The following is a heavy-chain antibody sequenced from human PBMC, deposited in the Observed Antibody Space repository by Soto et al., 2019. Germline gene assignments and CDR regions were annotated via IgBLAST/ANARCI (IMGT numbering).Heavy chain of an antibody. V-gene: IGHV3-74*01. J-gene: IGHJ3*01. D-gene: IGHD2-15*01. Sequence: EVQLVESGGGLVQPGGSLRLSCADSGFSFSSYWMHWVRQGPGKGLVWVARINTDGSSTNYADSVKGRFTISRDNAKNTLYLPLNSLSPEATAVYYCASSPGPSFIAWGHVTMVTVSS. CDR1: GFSFSSYW. CDR2: INTDGSST. CDR3: ASSPGPSFIA.